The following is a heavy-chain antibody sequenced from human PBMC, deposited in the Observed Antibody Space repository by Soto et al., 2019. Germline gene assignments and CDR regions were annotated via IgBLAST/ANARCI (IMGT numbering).Heavy chain of an antibody. CDR3: AGYQVLLVGEWLFGDYYFDY. J-gene: IGHJ4*02. V-gene: IGHV1-69*12. D-gene: IGHD3-3*01. Sequence: QVQLVQSGAEVKKPGSSVKVSCKASGGTFSSYAISWVRQAPGQGLEWMGGIIPIFGTANYAQKFQGRVTITADESTSTAYMELSSLRSEDTAVYYCAGYQVLLVGEWLFGDYYFDYWGQGTLVTVSS. CDR2: IIPIFGTA. CDR1: GGTFSSYA.